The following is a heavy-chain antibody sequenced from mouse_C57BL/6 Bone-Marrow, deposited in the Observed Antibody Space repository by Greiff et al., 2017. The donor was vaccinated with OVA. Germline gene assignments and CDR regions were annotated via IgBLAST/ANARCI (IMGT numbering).Heavy chain of an antibody. J-gene: IGHJ3*01. Sequence: VQLKESGPVLVKPGASVKMSCKASGYTFTDYYMNWVKQSHGKSLEWIGVINPYNGGTSYNQKFKGKATLTVDKSSSTAYMERNSLTSEDSAVYYCARLERIAYWGQGTLVTVSA. CDR1: GYTFTDYY. CDR3: ARLERIAY. CDR2: INPYNGGT. V-gene: IGHV1-19*01.